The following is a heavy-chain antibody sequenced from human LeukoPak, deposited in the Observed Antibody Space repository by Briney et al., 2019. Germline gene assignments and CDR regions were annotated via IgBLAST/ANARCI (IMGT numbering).Heavy chain of an antibody. Sequence: ASVKVSCKASGYTFTSYGISWVRQAPGQGLEWMGWISAYNGNTNYAQKLQGRVTMTTDTSTSTAYMELRSLRSDDTAVYYCARVRPKGYYDSSGYLYAPLDYWGQGTLVTVSS. J-gene: IGHJ4*02. CDR1: GYTFTSYG. CDR3: ARVRPKGYYDSSGYLYAPLDY. V-gene: IGHV1-18*01. D-gene: IGHD3-22*01. CDR2: ISAYNGNT.